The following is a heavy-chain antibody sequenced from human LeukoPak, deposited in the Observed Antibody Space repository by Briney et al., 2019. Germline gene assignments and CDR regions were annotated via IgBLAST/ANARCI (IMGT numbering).Heavy chain of an antibody. CDR3: ARGGYSSSWYEVGITAFDI. V-gene: IGHV1-2*02. CDR2: INPNSGGT. CDR1: GYTFTGYY. D-gene: IGHD6-13*01. Sequence: ASVKVSCKASGYTFTGYYMHWVRQAPGQGLEWMGWINPNSGGTNYAQKFQGRVTMTRDTSISTAYMELSRLRSDDTAVYYCARGGYSSSWYEVGITAFDIWGQGTMVTVSS. J-gene: IGHJ3*02.